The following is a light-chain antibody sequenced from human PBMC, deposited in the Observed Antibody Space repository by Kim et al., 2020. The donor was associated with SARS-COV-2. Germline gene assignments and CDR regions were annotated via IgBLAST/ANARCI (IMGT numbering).Light chain of an antibody. CDR1: QSVLYTSSNKNY. Sequence: DIVMTQSPDSLAVSLGERATINCKSSQSVLYTSSNKNYLAWYQQKPRQPPKLLISWASTRESGVPDRFSGSGSETDFTLTISSLQAEDVAVYYCQQYYSSPLTFGGGTKVDIK. CDR2: WAS. V-gene: IGKV4-1*01. J-gene: IGKJ4*01. CDR3: QQYYSSPLT.